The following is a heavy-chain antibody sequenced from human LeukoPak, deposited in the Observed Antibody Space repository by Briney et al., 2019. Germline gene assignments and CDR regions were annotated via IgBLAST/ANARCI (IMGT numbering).Heavy chain of an antibody. J-gene: IGHJ6*03. V-gene: IGHV3-48*04. Sequence: GGSLRLSCAASGFTFSSYSMNWVRQAPGKGLEWVSYISSSSSTIYYADSVKGRFTISRDNAKNSLYLQMNSLRAEDTAVYYCARDEWGLLVGLSYYYYYMDVWGKGTTVTVSS. D-gene: IGHD1-26*01. CDR3: ARDEWGLLVGLSYYYYYMDV. CDR2: ISSSSSTI. CDR1: GFTFSSYS.